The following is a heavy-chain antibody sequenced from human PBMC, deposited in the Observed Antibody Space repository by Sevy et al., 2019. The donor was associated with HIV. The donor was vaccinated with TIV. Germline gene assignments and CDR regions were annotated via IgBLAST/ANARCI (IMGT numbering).Heavy chain of an antibody. D-gene: IGHD3-22*01. V-gene: IGHV3-23*01. Sequence: GGSLRLSCAVSGFSFDSYGMTWVRQAPGKGLEWVSGISGSGTRTYYADSVKGRFIISRDNSKNTQYLQMNSLRNEDTAIYYCAKGGGGHYDPDEIGYYFYYYNMDVWGKGTTVTVSS. CDR3: AKGGGGHYDPDEIGYYFYYYNMDV. J-gene: IGHJ6*03. CDR1: GFSFDSYG. CDR2: ISGSGTRT.